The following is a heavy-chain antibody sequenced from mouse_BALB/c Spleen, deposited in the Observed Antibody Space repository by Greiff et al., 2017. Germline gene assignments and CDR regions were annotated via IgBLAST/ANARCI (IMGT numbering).Heavy chain of an antibody. J-gene: IGHJ4*01. Sequence: VHVKQSGPELVKPGASMKISCKASGYSFTGYTMNWVKQSHGKNLEWIGLINPYNGGTSYNQKFKGKATLTVDKSSSTAYMELLSLTSEDSAVYYCARRRASPEAMDYWGQGTSVTVSS. CDR3: ARRRASPEAMDY. CDR2: INPYNGGT. V-gene: IGHV1-18*01. D-gene: IGHD3-1*01. CDR1: GYSFTGYT.